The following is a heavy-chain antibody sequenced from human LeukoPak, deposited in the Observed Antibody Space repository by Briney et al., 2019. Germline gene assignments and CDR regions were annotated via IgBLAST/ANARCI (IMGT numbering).Heavy chain of an antibody. V-gene: IGHV1-18*01. CDR3: ARELIVGDKDY. D-gene: IGHD1-26*01. CDR1: GYTFTYYG. Sequence: GASVKVSCKTSGYTFTYYGISWVRQAPGQGLEWMGWISAYNGNTNHAQKLQGRVTMTTDTSTSTAYMELRSLRSDDTAVYYCARELIVGDKDYWGQGTLVTVSS. J-gene: IGHJ4*02. CDR2: ISAYNGNT.